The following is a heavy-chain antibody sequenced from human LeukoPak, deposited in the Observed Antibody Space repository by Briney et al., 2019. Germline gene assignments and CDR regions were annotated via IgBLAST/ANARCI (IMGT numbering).Heavy chain of an antibody. CDR2: ISSGTSYI. D-gene: IGHD3-22*01. CDR3: ARNAPATSSGYYSDNWFDP. J-gene: IGHJ5*02. Sequence: GGSLRLSCAASGFTFNSYGMSWVRQAPGKGLEWVSSISSGTSYIYYADSVKGRFTISKDNAKNSLYRQMNSLRSEDTAVYSWARNAPATSSGYYSDNWFDPWGQGTLVTVSS. CDR1: GFTFNSYG. V-gene: IGHV3-21*01.